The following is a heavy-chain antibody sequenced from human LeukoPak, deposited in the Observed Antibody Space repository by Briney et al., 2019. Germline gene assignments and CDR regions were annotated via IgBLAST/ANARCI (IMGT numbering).Heavy chain of an antibody. CDR1: GGSISSSSYY. Sequence: SETLSLTCTVSGGSISSSSYYWGWIRQPPGKGLEWIGSIYYSGSTYYNPSLKSRVTISVDTSKNQFSLKLSSVTAADTAVYYCASGVAARGVYYMDVWGKGTTVTVSS. D-gene: IGHD6-6*01. J-gene: IGHJ6*03. CDR2: IYYSGST. CDR3: ASGVAARGVYYMDV. V-gene: IGHV4-39*07.